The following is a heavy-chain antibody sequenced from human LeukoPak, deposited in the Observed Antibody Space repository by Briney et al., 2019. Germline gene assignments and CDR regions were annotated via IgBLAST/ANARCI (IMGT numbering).Heavy chain of an antibody. D-gene: IGHD5-12*01. CDR3: AREVLTQAIYSGYNAFEI. CDR1: GFTFSSYG. J-gene: IGHJ3*02. CDR2: ISGSGGST. Sequence: PGGSLGLSCAASGFTFSSYGMSWVRQAPGKGPEWVSAISGSGGSTYYADSVKGRFTISSDKATNSLYLQMNSLRAEDTAVYYCAREVLTQAIYSGYNAFEIWGQGTMVTVSS. V-gene: IGHV3-23*01.